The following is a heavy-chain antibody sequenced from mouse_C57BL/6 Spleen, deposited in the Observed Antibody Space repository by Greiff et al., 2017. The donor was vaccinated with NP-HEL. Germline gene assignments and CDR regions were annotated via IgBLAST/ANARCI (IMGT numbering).Heavy chain of an antibody. CDR1: GYAFSSSW. D-gene: IGHD2-4*01. J-gene: IGHJ2*01. CDR2: IYPGDGDT. CDR3: LIYYDYDGYYFDY. Sequence: VQLQQSGPELVKPGASVKISCKASGYAFSSSWMNWVKQRPGKGLEWIGRIYPGDGDTNYNGKFKGKATLTADKSSSTAYMQLSSLTSEDSAVYFCLIYYDYDGYYFDYWGQGTTLTVSS. V-gene: IGHV1-82*01.